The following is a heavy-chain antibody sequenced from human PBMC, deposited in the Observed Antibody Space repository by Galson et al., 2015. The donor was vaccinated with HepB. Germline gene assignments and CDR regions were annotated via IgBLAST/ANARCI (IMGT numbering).Heavy chain of an antibody. D-gene: IGHD1-26*01. CDR3: TKAQYSNSAPDL. CDR1: GYTFNTYS. J-gene: IGHJ5*02. V-gene: IGHV1-18*01. Sequence: SVKVSCKASGYTFNTYSINWVRQAPGQGLEWMGKVNTYNGDTQYARELQDRVTMTTDASTTTAYMELRSLRPDDTAVYYCTKAQYSNSAPDLWGQGTLVTVSS. CDR2: VNTYNGDT.